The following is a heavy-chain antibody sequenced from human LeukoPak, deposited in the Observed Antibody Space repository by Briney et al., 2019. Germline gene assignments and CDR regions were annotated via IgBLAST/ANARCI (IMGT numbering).Heavy chain of an antibody. CDR2: IWYDGSNK. J-gene: IGHJ4*02. CDR3: AKDRWVGSSWYGVFDY. D-gene: IGHD6-13*01. V-gene: IGHV3-33*06. CDR1: GFTFSDYS. Sequence: GGSLRLSCAASGFTFSDYSMNWVRQAPGKGLEWVAVIWYDGSNKYYADSVKGRFTISRDNSKNTLYLQMNSLRAEDTAVYYCAKDRWVGSSWYGVFDYWGQGTLVTVSS.